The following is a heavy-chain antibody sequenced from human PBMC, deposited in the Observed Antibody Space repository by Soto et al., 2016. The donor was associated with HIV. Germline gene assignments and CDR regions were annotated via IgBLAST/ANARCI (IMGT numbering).Heavy chain of an antibody. Sequence: EVQLLESGGGLVQPGGSLRLSCAASGFTFSSYAMSWVRQAPGKGLEWVSAISGSGGSTYYADSVKGRFTISRDNSKNTLYLQMNSLRAEDTAVYYCAKDRGKVCSGGSCYRIYYMDVWGKGTTVTVSS. CDR1: GFTFSSYA. J-gene: IGHJ6*03. D-gene: IGHD2-15*01. CDR2: ISGSGGST. CDR3: AKDRGKVCSGGSCYRIYYMDV. V-gene: IGHV3-23*01.